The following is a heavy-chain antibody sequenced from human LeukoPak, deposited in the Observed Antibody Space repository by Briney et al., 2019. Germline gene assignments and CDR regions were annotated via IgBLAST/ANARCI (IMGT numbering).Heavy chain of an antibody. J-gene: IGHJ4*02. D-gene: IGHD4-23*01. CDR2: ISSSSTYI. Sequence: GGSLRLSCPASGFTFRSYSMNWVRQAPGKGLEWVSSISSSSTYIYYADSVKGRFIISRDNAKNSLYLQMNSLRAEDTAVYYCARGRPHGNDYWGQGTLVTVSS. CDR1: GFTFRSYS. V-gene: IGHV3-21*01. CDR3: ARGRPHGNDY.